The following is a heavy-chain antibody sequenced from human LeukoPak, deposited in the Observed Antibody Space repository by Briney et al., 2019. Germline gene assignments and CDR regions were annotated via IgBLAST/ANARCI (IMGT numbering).Heavy chain of an antibody. Sequence: PGGSLRLSCAASGFTFSSYSMSWVRQAPGKGLEWVSAISGSGGSTYYADSVKGRFTISRDNSKNTLYLQMNSLRAEDTAVYYCAKGSQNSGSYSDYWGQGTLVTVSS. V-gene: IGHV3-23*01. CDR1: GFTFSSYS. CDR2: ISGSGGST. CDR3: AKGSQNSGSYSDY. D-gene: IGHD1-26*01. J-gene: IGHJ4*02.